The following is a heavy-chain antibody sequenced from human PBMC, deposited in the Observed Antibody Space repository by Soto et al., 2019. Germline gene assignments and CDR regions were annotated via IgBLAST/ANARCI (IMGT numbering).Heavy chain of an antibody. D-gene: IGHD5-12*01. CDR3: ARFTLRPPYIAARTPYFDY. Sequence: SETLSLTCAVYGGSFSGYYWSWIRQPPGKGLEWIGEINHSGSTNYNPSLKSRVTISVDTSKNQFSLKLSSVTAADTAVYYCARFTLRPPYIAARTPYFDYWGQGTLVTLSS. CDR1: GGSFSGYY. J-gene: IGHJ4*02. CDR2: INHSGST. V-gene: IGHV4-34*01.